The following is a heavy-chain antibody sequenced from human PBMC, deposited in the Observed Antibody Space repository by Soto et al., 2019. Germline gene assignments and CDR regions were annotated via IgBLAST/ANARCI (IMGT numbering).Heavy chain of an antibody. D-gene: IGHD6-6*01. CDR1: GYTFTSYY. J-gene: IGHJ6*02. CDR2: INLSGGST. Sequence: ASVKVSCKASGYTFTSYYMHWVRQAPGQGLEWMGIINLSGGSTSYAQKFQGRVTMTRDTSTSTVYMELSSLRSEDTAVYYCARGHSSSSRYYYGMDVWGQGTTVTVSS. CDR3: ARGHSSSSRYYYGMDV. V-gene: IGHV1-46*01.